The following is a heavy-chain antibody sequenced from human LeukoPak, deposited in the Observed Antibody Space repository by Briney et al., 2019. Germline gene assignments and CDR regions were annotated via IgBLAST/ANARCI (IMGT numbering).Heavy chain of an antibody. CDR3: ATDVRPPLGDGYNLNY. Sequence: GASVKVSCKVSGYTLTELSMHWVRQAPGKGLEWMGGFDPEDGETIYAQKFQGRVTMTEDTSTGTAYMELSSLRSEDTAVYYCATDVRPPLGDGYNLNYWGQGTLVTVSS. CDR1: GYTLTELS. J-gene: IGHJ4*02. CDR2: FDPEDGET. V-gene: IGHV1-24*01. D-gene: IGHD5-24*01.